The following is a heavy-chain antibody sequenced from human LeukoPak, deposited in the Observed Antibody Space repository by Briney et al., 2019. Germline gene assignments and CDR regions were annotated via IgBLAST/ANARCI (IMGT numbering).Heavy chain of an antibody. CDR2: IYYSGST. D-gene: IGHD2-2*01. Sequence: SETLSLTCTVSGGSISSYYWSWIRQPPGKGLEWIGYIYYSGSTNYNPSLKSRVTISVDTSKNQFSLKLRSVTAADTAVYYCATGYCSSTSCYDDYYYYYMDVWGKGTTVTVSS. CDR1: GGSISSYY. V-gene: IGHV4-59*01. CDR3: ATGYCSSTSCYDDYYYYYMDV. J-gene: IGHJ6*03.